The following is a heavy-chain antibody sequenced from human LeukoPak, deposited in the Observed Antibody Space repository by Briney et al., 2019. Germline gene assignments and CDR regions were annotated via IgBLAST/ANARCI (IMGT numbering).Heavy chain of an antibody. J-gene: IGHJ6*03. CDR3: ARDQLYCSSTSCLHYYYYYMDV. D-gene: IGHD2-2*01. V-gene: IGHV3-21*01. Sequence: GGSLRLSCAASGFPFSSYSMNWVRQAPGKGLEWVSPISSSSSYIYYADSVKGRFTISRDNAKNSLYLQMNSLRAEDTAVYYCARDQLYCSSTSCLHYYYYYMDVWGKGTTVTVSS. CDR2: ISSSSSYI. CDR1: GFPFSSYS.